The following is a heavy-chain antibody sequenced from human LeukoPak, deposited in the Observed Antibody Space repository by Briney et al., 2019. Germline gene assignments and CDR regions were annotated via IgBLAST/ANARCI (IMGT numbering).Heavy chain of an antibody. V-gene: IGHV4-34*01. CDR2: INHSGST. CDR1: GGSFSGYY. Sequence: SETPSLTCAVYGGSFSGYYWSWIRQPPGKGLEWIGEINHSGSTNYNPSLKSRVTISVDTSRNQFSLKLSSVTAADTAVYYCAVRGGYFFDYWGQGTLVTVSS. J-gene: IGHJ4*02. CDR3: AVRGGYFFDY. D-gene: IGHD3-10*01.